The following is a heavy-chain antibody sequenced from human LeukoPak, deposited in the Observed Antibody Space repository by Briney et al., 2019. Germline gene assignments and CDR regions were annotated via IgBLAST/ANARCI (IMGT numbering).Heavy chain of an antibody. J-gene: IGHJ4*02. CDR1: GGSISSGDYY. CDR2: IYYSGST. Sequence: SETLSLTCTVSGGSISSGDYYWSWIRQPPGKGLEWIGYIYYSGSTYYNPSLKSRVTISVDTSKNQFSLKLSSVTAADTAVYYCARAFRYFDWLSPGYYFDYWGQGTLVTVSS. D-gene: IGHD3-9*01. V-gene: IGHV4-30-4*01. CDR3: ARAFRYFDWLSPGYYFDY.